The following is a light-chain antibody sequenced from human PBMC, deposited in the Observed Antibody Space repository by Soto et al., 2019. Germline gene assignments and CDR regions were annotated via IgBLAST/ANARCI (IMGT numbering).Light chain of an antibody. CDR3: QQYNKWPPVS. V-gene: IGKV3-15*01. CDR1: QSVSSS. CDR2: GAS. J-gene: IGKJ4*01. Sequence: EILMTQSPATLSVAPVEIATLSFMASQSVSSSLAWYQPKPGQAPRLLIYGASTRATGIPARFSGSGSGTEFTLTISSLQSEDFAVYYCQQYNKWPPVSCGGGTKGAIK.